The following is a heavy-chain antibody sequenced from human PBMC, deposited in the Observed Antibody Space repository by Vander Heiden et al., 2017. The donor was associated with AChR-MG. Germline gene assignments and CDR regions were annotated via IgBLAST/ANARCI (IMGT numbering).Heavy chain of an antibody. D-gene: IGHD3-10*01. Sequence: QVQLVQSGAEVKKPGSSVKVSCKASGGTFSSYAISWVRQAPGQGLEWMGGIIPIFGTANYAQKFQGRVTITADESTSTAYMELSSLRSEDTAVYYCARGFITMVRGVTYQYYYYGMDVWGQGTTVTVSS. CDR3: ARGFITMVRGVTYQYYYYGMDV. CDR1: GGTFSSYA. V-gene: IGHV1-69*01. CDR2: IIPIFGTA. J-gene: IGHJ6*02.